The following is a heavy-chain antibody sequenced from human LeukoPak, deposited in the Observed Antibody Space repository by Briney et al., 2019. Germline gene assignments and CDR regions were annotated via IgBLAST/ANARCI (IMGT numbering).Heavy chain of an antibody. D-gene: IGHD2-15*01. V-gene: IGHV4-61*02. CDR2: IYTRGST. CDR3: ARSGVRYCSGGSCSKESDY. J-gene: IGHJ4*02. CDR1: GGSISSGSYY. Sequence: PSETLSLTCSVSGGSISSGSYYWSWIRQPAGKGLEWIGRIYTRGSTNYNPSLKSRVTISVDTSKNQFSLKLSSVTAADTAVYYCARSGVRYCSGGSCSKESDYWGQGTLVTVSS.